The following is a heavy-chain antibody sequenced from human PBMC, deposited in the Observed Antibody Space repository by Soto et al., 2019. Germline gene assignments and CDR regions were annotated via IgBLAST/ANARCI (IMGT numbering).Heavy chain of an antibody. CDR3: AAWNQYSNYHIRPSYYFDY. Sequence: SETLSLTCTVSGGSISSGDYYWSWIRQPPGKGLEWIGYIYYSGSTYYNPSLKSRVTISVDTSKNQFSLKLSSVTAADTAVYYCAAWNQYSNYHIRPSYYFDYWGQGTLVTVSS. J-gene: IGHJ4*02. CDR1: GGSISSGDYY. V-gene: IGHV4-30-4*01. D-gene: IGHD4-4*01. CDR2: IYYSGST.